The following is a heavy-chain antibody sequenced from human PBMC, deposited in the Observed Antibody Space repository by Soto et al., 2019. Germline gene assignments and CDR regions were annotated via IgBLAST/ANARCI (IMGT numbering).Heavy chain of an antibody. Sequence: GGSLRLSCAASGFTFSSYAMSWVRQAPGKGLEWVSAISGSGGSTYYADSVKGRFTISSDNSKNTLYLQMNSLRAEDTAVYYCAKDLAVGIVVVPAAKHSYYYSSGMDVWGQGTMVTVSS. V-gene: IGHV3-23*01. CDR1: GFTFSSYA. J-gene: IGHJ6*02. CDR2: ISGSGGST. D-gene: IGHD2-2*01. CDR3: AKDLAVGIVVVPAAKHSYYYSSGMDV.